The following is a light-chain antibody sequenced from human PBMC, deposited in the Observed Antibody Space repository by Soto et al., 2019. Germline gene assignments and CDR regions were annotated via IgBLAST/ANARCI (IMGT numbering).Light chain of an antibody. J-gene: IGLJ1*01. V-gene: IGLV2-8*01. CDR1: SSDVGGYNY. CDR3: SSYAGSNTV. CDR2: EVS. Sequence: QSALTQPPSASGSPGQSVTISCTGTSSDVGGYNYVSWYQQHPGKAPKLMIYEVSKRPSGVPDRFSGSKSGNTASLTVSGLQAEDEADYYCSSYAGSNTVFXTGTKVTVL.